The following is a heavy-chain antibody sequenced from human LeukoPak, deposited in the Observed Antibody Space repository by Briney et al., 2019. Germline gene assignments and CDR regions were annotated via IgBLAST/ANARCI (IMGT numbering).Heavy chain of an antibody. D-gene: IGHD2-8*01. J-gene: IGHJ4*02. CDR1: GLIVSNNH. CDR2: MSPDGSDK. CDR3: VTSWCRQQRDY. Sequence: GGSLRLSCVASGLIVSNNHMSWVRQAPGKGLEWVADMSPDGSDKTYVDSVKGRLTISRDNAEQSLYLQMDSLTAEDTAVYYCVTSWCRQQRDYWGQGTLVTVSS. V-gene: IGHV3-7*01.